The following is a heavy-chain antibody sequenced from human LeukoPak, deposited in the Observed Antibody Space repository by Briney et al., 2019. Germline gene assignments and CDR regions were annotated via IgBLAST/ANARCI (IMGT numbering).Heavy chain of an antibody. V-gene: IGHV1-69*05. D-gene: IGHD3-3*01. CDR3: ARVNPRTNYDFWSGYSGEYYFDY. Sequence: GSSVKVSCKASGGTFSSYAISWVRQAPGQGLEWMGGIIPIFGTAKYAQKLQGRVTMTTDTSTSTAYMELRSLRSDDTAVYYCARVNPRTNYDFWSGYSGEYYFDYWGQGTLVTVSS. CDR2: IIPIFGTA. J-gene: IGHJ4*02. CDR1: GGTFSSYA.